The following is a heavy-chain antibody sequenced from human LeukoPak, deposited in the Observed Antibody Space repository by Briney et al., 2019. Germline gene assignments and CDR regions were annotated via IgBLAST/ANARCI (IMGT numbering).Heavy chain of an antibody. CDR2: IIPIFGTA. D-gene: IGHD2-21*01. Sequence: GASVKVSCKASGGTFSSYAISWVRQAPGQGLEWMGGIIPIFGTANYAQKFQGRVTITADKSTSTAYMELSSLRSEDTAVYYCARAPIVVETRGAFFDIWGQGTMVTVSS. CDR3: ARAPIVVETRGAFFDI. V-gene: IGHV1-69*06. CDR1: GGTFSSYA. J-gene: IGHJ3*02.